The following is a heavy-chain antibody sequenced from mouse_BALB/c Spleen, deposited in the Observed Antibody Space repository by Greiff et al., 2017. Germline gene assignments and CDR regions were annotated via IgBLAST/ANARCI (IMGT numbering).Heavy chain of an antibody. CDR3: ARLLRQYYFDY. D-gene: IGHD1-1*01. J-gene: IGHJ2*01. CDR2: ISSGGSYT. V-gene: IGHV5-6*02. Sequence: DVKLVESGGDLVKPGGSLKLSCAASGFTFSSYGMSWVRQTPDKRLEWVATISSGGSYTYYPDSVKGRFTISRDNAKNTLYLQMSSLKSEDTAMYYCARLLRQYYFDYWGQGTTLTVSS. CDR1: GFTFSSYG.